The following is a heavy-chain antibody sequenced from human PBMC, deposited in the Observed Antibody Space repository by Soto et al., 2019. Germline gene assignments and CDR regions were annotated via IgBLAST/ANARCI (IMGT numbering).Heavy chain of an antibody. D-gene: IGHD3-10*02. J-gene: IGHJ4*02. V-gene: IGHV3-30*03. CDR2: ISYDGSDI. CDR3: AIVRVADSSLDH. Sequence: GESLRLSCVGSGFVFSNYGMHWVRQAPGKGLEWVAFISYDGSDILYADSVKGRFTISRDNSKSTLFLHMNRPTAEDTAIYFCAIVRVADSSLDHWGQGTLVTVSS. CDR1: GFVFSNYG.